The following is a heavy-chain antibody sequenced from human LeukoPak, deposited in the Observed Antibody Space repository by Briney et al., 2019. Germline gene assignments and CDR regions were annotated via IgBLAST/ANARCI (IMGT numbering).Heavy chain of an antibody. CDR1: GDSVSSNSAA. Sequence: SQTLSLTCAISGDSVSSNSAAWNWIRQSPSRGLEWLGRTYYRSKWYNDYAVSVKSRITINPDTSKNQFSLQLNSVTPEDTAVYYCAREGTTWQLVGEFFDYWGQGTLVTVSS. D-gene: IGHD6-6*01. J-gene: IGHJ4*02. V-gene: IGHV6-1*01. CDR3: AREGTTWQLVGEFFDY. CDR2: TYYRSKWYN.